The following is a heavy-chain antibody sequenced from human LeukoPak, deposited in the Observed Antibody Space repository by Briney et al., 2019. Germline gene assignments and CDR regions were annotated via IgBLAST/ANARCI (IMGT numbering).Heavy chain of an antibody. CDR1: GYSISSGYY. Sequence: SETLSLTCAVSGYSISSGYYWGWIRQPPGMGLEWIGTIYHSGSTYYNPSLKSRLSMSVDTSKNQFSLKLRSVTAADTAVYYCARLNVPQWDSDCWGQGTLVTVSS. CDR3: ARLNVPQWDSDC. CDR2: IYHSGST. J-gene: IGHJ4*02. D-gene: IGHD2-8*01. V-gene: IGHV4-38-2*01.